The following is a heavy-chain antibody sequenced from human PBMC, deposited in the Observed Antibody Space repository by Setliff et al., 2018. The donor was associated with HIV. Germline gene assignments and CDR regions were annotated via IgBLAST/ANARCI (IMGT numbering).Heavy chain of an antibody. J-gene: IGHJ6*03. CDR1: GFTFNNYA. D-gene: IGHD6-19*01. CDR2: INDRGDYI. V-gene: IGHV3-23*01. CDR3: ARRGFVSAWYDKPIYFYDYMDV. Sequence: GGSLRLSCAASGFTFNNYAMAWVRQAPGKGLEWVSAINDRGDYIYYADFVRGRFTISRDSFKNTLYLQMNSLRAEDTALYFCARRGFVSAWYDKPIYFYDYMDVWGKGTTVTVSS.